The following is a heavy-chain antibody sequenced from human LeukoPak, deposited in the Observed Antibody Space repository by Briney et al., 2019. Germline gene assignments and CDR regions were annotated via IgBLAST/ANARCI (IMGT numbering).Heavy chain of an antibody. J-gene: IGHJ4*02. Sequence: SETLSLTCAVSGGSISSSNWWSWVRQAPGKGLEWIGEIHHSGSTNYNPSLKSRVTISVDKSKNQFSLKLSSVTAADTAVYYCARWRNWGYDFDYWGQGTLVTVSS. CDR1: GGSISSSNW. D-gene: IGHD7-27*01. V-gene: IGHV4-4*02. CDR2: IHHSGST. CDR3: ARWRNWGYDFDY.